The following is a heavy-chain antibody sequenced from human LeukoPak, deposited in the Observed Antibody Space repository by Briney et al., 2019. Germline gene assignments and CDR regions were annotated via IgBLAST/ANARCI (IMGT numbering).Heavy chain of an antibody. D-gene: IGHD6-19*01. CDR2: ISWNSGSI. CDR3: AKDVVPYSRGWPNFDY. Sequence: GGSLRLSCAASGFTFDDYAMHWVRQAPGKGLEWVSGISWNSGSIGYADSVKGRFTISRDNAKNSLYLQMNSLRAEDTALYYCAKDVVPYSRGWPNFDYWGQGTLVTVSS. J-gene: IGHJ4*02. CDR1: GFTFDDYA. V-gene: IGHV3-9*01.